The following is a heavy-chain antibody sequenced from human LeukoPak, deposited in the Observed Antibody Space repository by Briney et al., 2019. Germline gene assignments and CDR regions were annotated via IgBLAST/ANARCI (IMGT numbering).Heavy chain of an antibody. CDR2: IYYSGST. Sequence: PETLSLTCIVAGGSISSYYWSWIRQPPGKGREWIGYIYYSGSTNYNASLKSGATLLADTSKNQFPVRLRSVTSAAPAVYYFARVAYSVYVDYWGQGILVTVSS. J-gene: IGHJ4*02. CDR1: GGSISSYY. CDR3: ARVAYSVYVDY. D-gene: IGHD5/OR15-5a*01. V-gene: IGHV4-59*01.